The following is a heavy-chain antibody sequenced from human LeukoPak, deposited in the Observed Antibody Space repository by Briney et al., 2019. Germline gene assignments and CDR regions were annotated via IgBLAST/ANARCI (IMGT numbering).Heavy chain of an antibody. CDR3: ARVSTIFGVVISEFDY. J-gene: IGHJ4*02. V-gene: IGHV1-18*01. CDR1: GYTFTSYG. CDR2: ISAYNGNT. Sequence: ASVKVSCKASGYTFTSYGISWVRQAPGQGLEWMGWISAYNGNTNYARKLQGRVTMTTDTSTSTAYMELRSLRSDDTAVYYCARVSTIFGVVISEFDYWGQGTLVTVSS. D-gene: IGHD3-3*01.